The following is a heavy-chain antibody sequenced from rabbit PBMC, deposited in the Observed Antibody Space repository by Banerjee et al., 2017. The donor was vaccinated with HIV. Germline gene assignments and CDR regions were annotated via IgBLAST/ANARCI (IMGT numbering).Heavy chain of an antibody. J-gene: IGHJ4*01. CDR2: INTSSGNT. Sequence: QEQLEESGGDLVKPGASLTLTCTASGFSFSSGYDICWVRQAPGKGLEWIACINTSSGNTVYASWAKGRFTISRTSSTTVTLQMTSLTAADTATYFCARSSGVYIGYYFNLWGPGTLVTVS. CDR1: GFSFSSGYD. V-gene: IGHV1S45*01. D-gene: IGHD1-1*01. CDR3: ARSSGVYIGYYFNL.